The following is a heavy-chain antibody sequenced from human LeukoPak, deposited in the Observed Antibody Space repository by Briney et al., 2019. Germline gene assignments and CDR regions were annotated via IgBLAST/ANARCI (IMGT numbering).Heavy chain of an antibody. CDR3: ARRRDGYNPELDY. D-gene: IGHD5-24*01. J-gene: IGHJ4*02. CDR1: GFTFSSYA. Sequence: PGGSLRLSCAASGFTFSSYAMHWVRQAPGKGLEWVAVISYDGSNKYYADSVKGRFTISRDNSKNTLYLQMNSLRSEDQALYYCARRRDGYNPELDYWGQGTLVTVSS. CDR2: ISYDGSNK. V-gene: IGHV3-30-3*01.